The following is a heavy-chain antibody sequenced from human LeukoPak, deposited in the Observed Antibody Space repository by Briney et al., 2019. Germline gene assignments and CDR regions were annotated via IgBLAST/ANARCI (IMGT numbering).Heavy chain of an antibody. CDR1: GFTFSNAW. D-gene: IGHD3-10*01. CDR3: TTSGMVRGVIINYYYMDV. Sequence: GGSLRLSCAASGFTFSNAWMSWVRQAPGKGLEWVGRIKSKTDGGTTDYAAPVKGRFTISRDDSKNTLYLQMNSLKTEDTAVYYCTTSGMVRGVIINYYYMDVWGKGTTVTVSS. CDR2: IKSKTDGGTT. J-gene: IGHJ6*03. V-gene: IGHV3-15*01.